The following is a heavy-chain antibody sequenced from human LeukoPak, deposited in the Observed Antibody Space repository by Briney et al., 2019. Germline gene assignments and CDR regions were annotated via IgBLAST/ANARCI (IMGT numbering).Heavy chain of an antibody. CDR1: GGSFSDYY. V-gene: IGHV4-34*01. Sequence: PSETLSLTCAVYGGSFSDYYWTWIRQPPGKGLEWIGEINHSGSTNYNPSLKNRVTMSVDTSKNQFSLNLRSVTAADTAVYYCARYDYWGQGTLVTVSS. CDR2: INHSGST. J-gene: IGHJ4*02. CDR3: ARYDY.